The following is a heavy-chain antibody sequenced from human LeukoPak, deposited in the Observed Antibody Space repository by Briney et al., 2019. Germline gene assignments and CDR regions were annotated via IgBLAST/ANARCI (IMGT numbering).Heavy chain of an antibody. V-gene: IGHV3-74*01. J-gene: IGHJ4*02. D-gene: IGHD6-19*01. CDR2: DGSST. CDR3: ARDRSSGWPGLDY. CDR1: GFTFSGHW. Sequence: GGSLRLSCAVSGFTFSGHWMFWVRQAPGTGLEWVSSDGSSTGYTDSVKGRFTVSRDNAKNTLYLQMNILRAEDTAVYYCARDRSSGWPGLDYWGQGTLVTVSS.